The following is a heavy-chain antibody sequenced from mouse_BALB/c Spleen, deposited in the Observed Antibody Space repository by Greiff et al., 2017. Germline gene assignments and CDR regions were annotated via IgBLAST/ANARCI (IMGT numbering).Heavy chain of an antibody. CDR3: ARFDGYYVDY. V-gene: IGHV5-9-3*01. CDR2: ISSGGSYT. D-gene: IGHD2-3*01. Sequence: EVQRVESGGGLVKPGGSLKLSCAASGFTFSSYAMSWVRQTPEKRLEWVATISSGGSYTYYPDSVKGRFTISRDNAKNTLYLQMSSLRSEDTAMYYCARFDGYYVDYWGQGTTLTVSS. J-gene: IGHJ2*01. CDR1: GFTFSSYA.